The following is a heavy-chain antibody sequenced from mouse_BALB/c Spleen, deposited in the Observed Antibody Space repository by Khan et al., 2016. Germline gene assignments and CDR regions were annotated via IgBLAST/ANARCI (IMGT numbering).Heavy chain of an antibody. CDR3: ARWLLGVMDY. CDR2: ILPGSGIP. V-gene: IGHV1-9*01. CDR1: GYTFSSYW. Sequence: QVQLQQSGAELMKPGASVKISCKATGYTFSSYWIEWVKQRPGHGLEWIGEILPGSGIPTFNEKFKGKATFTADTSSNTAYMQLSSLTSEDSAVYYCARWLLGVMDYWGQGTSVTVSS. D-gene: IGHD2-3*01. J-gene: IGHJ4*01.